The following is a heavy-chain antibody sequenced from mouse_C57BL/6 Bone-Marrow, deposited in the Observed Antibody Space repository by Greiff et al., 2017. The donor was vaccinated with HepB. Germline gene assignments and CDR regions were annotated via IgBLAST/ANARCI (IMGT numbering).Heavy chain of an antibody. CDR2: IDPSDSYT. Sequence: VQLQQPGAELVMPGASVKLSCKASGYTFTSYWMHWVKQRPGQGLEWIGEIDPSDSYTNYKQKFKGKSTLTVDKSSSTAYMQLSSLTSEDSAVYYCARRSRYGSSYWYFDVWGTGTTVTVSS. J-gene: IGHJ1*03. V-gene: IGHV1-69*01. CDR3: ARRSRYGSSYWYFDV. D-gene: IGHD1-1*01. CDR1: GYTFTSYW.